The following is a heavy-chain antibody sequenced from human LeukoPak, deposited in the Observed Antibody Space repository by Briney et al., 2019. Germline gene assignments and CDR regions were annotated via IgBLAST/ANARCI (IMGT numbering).Heavy chain of an antibody. V-gene: IGHV3-30*02. J-gene: IGHJ4*02. CDR3: ARTVSSSWGFFDS. CDR2: VRDDGSTK. D-gene: IGHD6-6*01. CDR1: GFTFRTYG. Sequence: GGSLRLSCAASGFTFRTYGMHWVRQAPGKGLEWMAFVRDDGSTKYYADPVKGRFTISGDNSKSTLYLQMNSLRGEDTAVYFCARTVSSSWGFFDSWGQGTLVTVSS.